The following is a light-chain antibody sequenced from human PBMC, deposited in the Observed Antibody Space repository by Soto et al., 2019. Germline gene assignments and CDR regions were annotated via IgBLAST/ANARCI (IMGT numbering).Light chain of an antibody. J-gene: IGKJ5*01. Sequence: EIVLTQSTGTLSLSPGERATLSCRASQSVSSSYLAWYQQIPGQAPRLLIYGASSRASCIPDRFSGSGSGTDFTLTISRLEPEDFAVYYCQQYGSSLITFGQGTRLEIK. CDR1: QSVSSSY. CDR3: QQYGSSLIT. V-gene: IGKV3-20*01. CDR2: GAS.